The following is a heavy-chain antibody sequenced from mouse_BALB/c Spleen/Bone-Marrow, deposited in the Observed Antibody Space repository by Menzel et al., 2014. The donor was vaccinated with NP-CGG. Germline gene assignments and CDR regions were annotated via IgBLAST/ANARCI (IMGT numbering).Heavy chain of an antibody. CDR1: GFNIKDTY. CDR3: ARGHGYYVGYYFDN. V-gene: IGHV14-3*02. Sequence: EVQLQQSGAEPVKPGASVKLSCTASGFNIKDTYMHWVKQRPEQGLEWIGRIDPANGKTKYDPKSQGKATITADTSSNTAYLQLSSLTSEDTAVYYCARGHGYYVGYYFDNWGQGTTLTVSS. J-gene: IGHJ2*01. CDR2: IDPANGKT. D-gene: IGHD2-3*01.